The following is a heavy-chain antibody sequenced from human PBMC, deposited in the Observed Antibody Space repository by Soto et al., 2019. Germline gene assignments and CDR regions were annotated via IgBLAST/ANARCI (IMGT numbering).Heavy chain of an antibody. J-gene: IGHJ4*02. CDR3: ARDLLDTTVDYYFDS. V-gene: IGHV4-30-4*01. Sequence: SETLSLTCTVSGGSLSSGTYYWSWIRQPPGKGLEWIGYIYHSGSSQSNPSLKSRVTISIDTSKNQFSLELRSVTAADTAVYYCARDLLDTTVDYYFDSWGPGRLVT. CDR2: IYHSGSS. D-gene: IGHD4-17*01. CDR1: GGSLSSGTYY.